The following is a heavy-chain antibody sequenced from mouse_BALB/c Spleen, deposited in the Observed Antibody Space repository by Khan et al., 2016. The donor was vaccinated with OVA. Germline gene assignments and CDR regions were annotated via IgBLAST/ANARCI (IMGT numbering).Heavy chain of an antibody. V-gene: IGHV14-3*02. CDR1: GFNIKDTY. CDR3: ACTLLHDAVDY. D-gene: IGHD1-2*01. CDR2: IDPANGKT. J-gene: IGHJ4*01. Sequence: VQLQQSGAELVKPGASVKLSCTAAGFNIKDTYIHWVNQRPEQGLEWIGRIDPANGKTIYDPKFQGKATIAAETSSNTAYLYLSIMTSEDTVAFYCACTLLHDAVDYWGQGSSVTVSS.